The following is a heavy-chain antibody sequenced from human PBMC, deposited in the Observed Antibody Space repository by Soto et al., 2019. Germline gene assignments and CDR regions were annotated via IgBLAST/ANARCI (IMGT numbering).Heavy chain of an antibody. D-gene: IGHD3-16*01. CDR3: ARDRVAGIWGDAFDI. Sequence: AASVKVSCKTSGYTFTNHGINWVRQAPGQGPEWMGWINPYNANTNYAQKLQGRVTMTTDTSTSTAYMDLRSLTSDDTAVYYCARDRVAGIWGDAFDIWGQGTMVTVSS. J-gene: IGHJ3*02. CDR2: INPYNANT. CDR1: GYTFTNHG. V-gene: IGHV1-18*04.